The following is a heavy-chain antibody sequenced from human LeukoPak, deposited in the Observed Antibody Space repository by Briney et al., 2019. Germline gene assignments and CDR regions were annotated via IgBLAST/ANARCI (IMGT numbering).Heavy chain of an antibody. CDR1: GFTFSSYG. Sequence: GRSLRLSCAASGFTFSSYGMHWVRQAPGKGLEWVAVIWYDGSNKYYADSVKGRFTISRDNSKNTLYLQMNSLRAEDTAVYYCAKDYYDILTGYYPLYGMDVWGQGTTVTVSS. CDR2: IWYDGSNK. D-gene: IGHD3-9*01. CDR3: AKDYYDILTGYYPLYGMDV. J-gene: IGHJ6*02. V-gene: IGHV3-33*06.